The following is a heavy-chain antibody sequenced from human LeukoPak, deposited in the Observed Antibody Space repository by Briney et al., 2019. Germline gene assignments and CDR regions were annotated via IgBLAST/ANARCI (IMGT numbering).Heavy chain of an antibody. V-gene: IGHV3-48*03. CDR2: ISSSGSTI. J-gene: IGHJ4*02. Sequence: GGSLRLSCAASGFTFSSYEMNWVRQAPGKGLEWVSYISSSGSTIYYADSVKGRFTISRDNSKNTLYLQMNSLRAEDTAVYYCANGRAAAGIGYWGQGTLVTVSS. CDR1: GFTFSSYE. CDR3: ANGRAAAGIGY. D-gene: IGHD6-13*01.